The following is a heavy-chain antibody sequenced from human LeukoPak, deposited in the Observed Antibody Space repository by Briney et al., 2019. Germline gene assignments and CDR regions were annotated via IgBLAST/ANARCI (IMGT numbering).Heavy chain of an antibody. CDR1: GGTFISYA. D-gene: IGHD3-22*01. V-gene: IGHV1-69*06. J-gene: IGHJ6*03. Sequence: ASVKVSCKASGGTFISYAISWVRQAPGQGLEWMGGIIPIFGTANYAQTFQGRVTITADKSTSTAYMELSSLRSEDTAVYYCARGNYDSSGYSEGYYYYYMDVWGKGTTVTVSS. CDR3: ARGNYDSSGYSEGYYYYYMDV. CDR2: IIPIFGTA.